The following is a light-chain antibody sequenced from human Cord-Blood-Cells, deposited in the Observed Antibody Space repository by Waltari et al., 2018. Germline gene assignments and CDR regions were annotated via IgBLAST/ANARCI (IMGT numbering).Light chain of an antibody. Sequence: EIVMTQSPATLSVSPGARSTLSCRASQSVSSNLAWYQQKPGQAPRLLIYGASTRATGIPARFSGSGYGKEFTLTISSLQSEDFAVYYCQQYNNWPPWTFGQGTKVEIK. V-gene: IGKV3-15*01. J-gene: IGKJ1*01. CDR2: GAS. CDR3: QQYNNWPPWT. CDR1: QSVSSN.